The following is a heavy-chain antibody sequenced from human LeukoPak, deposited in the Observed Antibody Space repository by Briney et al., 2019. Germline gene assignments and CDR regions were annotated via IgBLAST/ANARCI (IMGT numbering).Heavy chain of an antibody. CDR3: TRTGSTGGY. D-gene: IGHD1-7*01. V-gene: IGHV4-61*01. Sequence: SETLSLTCTVSGGSVSGGNYYCSWIRQSPGKGLEWIGYIHYSGSTVYNPSLKGRVTMSIDTSKNQFSLNLSSATAADTAVYYCTRTGSTGGYWGQGTLVTVSS. J-gene: IGHJ4*02. CDR1: GGSVSGGNYY. CDR2: IHYSGST.